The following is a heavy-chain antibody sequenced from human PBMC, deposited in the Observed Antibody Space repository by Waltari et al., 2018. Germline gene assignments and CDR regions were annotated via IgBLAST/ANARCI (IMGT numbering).Heavy chain of an antibody. CDR1: GYTCTGYD. CDR2: INPNSGGT. CDR3: ARDEVAAAGMGDY. V-gene: IGHV1-2*02. D-gene: IGHD6-13*01. Sequence: QVQLVQSGAEVKKPGASVTVSCQASGYTCTGYDIHWVRQAPGQGLEWMGWINPNSGGTNYAQKFQGRVTMTRDTSISTAYMELSRLRSDDTAVYYCARDEVAAAGMGDYWGQGTLVTVSS. J-gene: IGHJ4*02.